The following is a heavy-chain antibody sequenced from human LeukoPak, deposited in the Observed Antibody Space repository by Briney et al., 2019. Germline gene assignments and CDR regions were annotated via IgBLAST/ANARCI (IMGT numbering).Heavy chain of an antibody. CDR2: ISTYNGNT. J-gene: IGHJ6*03. D-gene: IGHD2-2*02. CDR3: ARTGSGHCSGSTSCYTGYYSYYMDV. V-gene: IGHV1-18*01. CDR1: GYTFTSYG. Sequence: RRASVKVSCKASGYTFTSYGISWVRQAPGQGLEWMGWISTYNGNTNYAQKLQGRVTMTTDTSTSTAYMELRSLRSDNTAVYYCARTGSGHCSGSTSCYTGYYSYYMDVWGKGTTVTVSS.